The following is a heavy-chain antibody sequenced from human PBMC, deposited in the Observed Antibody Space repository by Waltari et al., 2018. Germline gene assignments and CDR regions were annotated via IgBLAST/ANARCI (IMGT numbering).Heavy chain of an antibody. CDR3: ARDQGGLTVTTFQWGLWYFDL. Sequence: QVQLQESGPGLVKPSQTLSLTCTVSGGSISSGGYYWSWIRQHPGKGLEWIGYIYYSGSTYYNPALKSRVTISVDTSKNQFSLKLSSVTAADTAVYYCARDQGGLTVTTFQWGLWYFDLWGRGTLVTVSS. CDR1: GGSISSGGYY. V-gene: IGHV4-31*03. D-gene: IGHD4-17*01. J-gene: IGHJ2*01. CDR2: IYYSGST.